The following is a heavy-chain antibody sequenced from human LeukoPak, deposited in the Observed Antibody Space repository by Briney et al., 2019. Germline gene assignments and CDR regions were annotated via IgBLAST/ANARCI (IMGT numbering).Heavy chain of an antibody. CDR2: INHSGST. CDR3: ARRTVVLDY. D-gene: IGHD4-23*01. J-gene: IGHJ4*02. CDR1: GGSFSGYY. Sequence: SEALSLTCAVYGGSFSGYYWSWIRQPPGKGLEWIGEINHSGSTNYNPSLKSRVTISVDTSKNQFSLKLSSVTAADTAVYYCARRTVVLDYWGQGTLVTVPS. V-gene: IGHV4-34*01.